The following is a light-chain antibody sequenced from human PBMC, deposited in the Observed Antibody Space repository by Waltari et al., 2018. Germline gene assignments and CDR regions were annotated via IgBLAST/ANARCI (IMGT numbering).Light chain of an antibody. CDR3: CSYVGDITWV. CDR1: SSDVGSYNL. Sequence: QSALTQPASVSGSPGQSITISCTGTSSDVGSYNLVSWYQHHPGKAPKRMIYEGTQRPSGVSDRFSGSKSCNTASLTISGLQAEDEADYYCCSYVGDITWVFGGGTKLTVL. J-gene: IGLJ3*02. V-gene: IGLV2-23*01. CDR2: EGT.